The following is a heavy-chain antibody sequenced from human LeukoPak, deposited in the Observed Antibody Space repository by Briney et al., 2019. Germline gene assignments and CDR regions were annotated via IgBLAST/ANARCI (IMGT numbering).Heavy chain of an antibody. J-gene: IGHJ4*02. V-gene: IGHV4-34*01. CDR1: GGSFSGYY. CDR3: ARLYLPATRFDY. D-gene: IGHD5-24*01. Sequence: SETLSLTCAVYGGSFSGYYWSWIRQPPGKGLEWIGEINHSGSTNYIPSLESRVTLSVDTSKNQFSLKLTSVTAADTAVYYCARLYLPATRFDYWGQGTLVTVSS. CDR2: INHSGST.